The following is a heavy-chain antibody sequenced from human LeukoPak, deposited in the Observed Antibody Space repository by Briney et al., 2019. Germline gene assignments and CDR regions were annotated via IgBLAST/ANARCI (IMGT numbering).Heavy chain of an antibody. V-gene: IGHV3-30*02. CDR2: IRYDGSNK. Sequence: GGSLRLSCAASGFTFSSYGMHWVRQAPGKGLEWVAFIRYDGSNKYYADSVKGRFTISRDNSKNTLYLQMNSLRAEDTAVYYCARVFRPSLTVFIIRGAFDIWGQGTMVTVSS. J-gene: IGHJ3*02. CDR1: GFTFSSYG. D-gene: IGHD3-3*01. CDR3: ARVFRPSLTVFIIRGAFDI.